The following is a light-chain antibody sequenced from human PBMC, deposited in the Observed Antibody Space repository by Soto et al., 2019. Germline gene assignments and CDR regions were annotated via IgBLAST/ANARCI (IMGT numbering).Light chain of an antibody. V-gene: IGKV3-11*01. Sequence: EFVLTQSPDTLSLTPGDRATLSCRASQSVTTYLAWYQQKPGQAPRLLIYDASTRAADIPARFSGSGSGTDFTLTISSLGPEDFAVYYCQQRSNWPPEITCGQGTR. CDR3: QQRSNWPPEIT. CDR1: QSVTTY. CDR2: DAS. J-gene: IGKJ5*01.